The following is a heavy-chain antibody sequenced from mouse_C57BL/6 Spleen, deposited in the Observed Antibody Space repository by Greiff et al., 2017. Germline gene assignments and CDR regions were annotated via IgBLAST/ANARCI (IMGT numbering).Heavy chain of an antibody. CDR3: ARDGYGSSYASFDD. CDR2: INPSNGGT. D-gene: IGHD1-1*01. Sequence: VQLQQPGTELVKPGASVKLSCKASGYTFTSYWMHWVKQRPGQGLEWIGNINPSNGGTNYNEKFKSKATLTVDKSSSTAYMQLSSLTSEDAAVYYCARDGYGSSYASFDDWGQGTTLTVSS. J-gene: IGHJ2*01. CDR1: GYTFTSYW. V-gene: IGHV1-53*01.